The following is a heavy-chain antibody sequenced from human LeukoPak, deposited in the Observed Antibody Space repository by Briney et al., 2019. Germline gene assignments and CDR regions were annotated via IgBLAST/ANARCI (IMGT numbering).Heavy chain of an antibody. Sequence: SETLSLTCTVSGGSISSGSYYWSWIRQPAGKGLEWIGRIYTSGSTNYNPSLKSRVTISVDTSKNQFSLKLSSVTAADTAVYYCARTKAAARRVNWFDPWGQGTLVTVSS. V-gene: IGHV4-61*02. CDR3: ARTKAAARRVNWFDP. D-gene: IGHD6-13*01. CDR1: GGSISSGSYY. CDR2: IYTSGST. J-gene: IGHJ5*02.